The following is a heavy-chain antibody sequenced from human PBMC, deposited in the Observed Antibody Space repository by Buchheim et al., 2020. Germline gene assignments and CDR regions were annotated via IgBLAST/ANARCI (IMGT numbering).Heavy chain of an antibody. Sequence: QVQLQESGPGLVKPSGTLSLTCAVSGGSISSSNWWSWVRQPPGKGLEWIGENYHSGSTNYNPSLKSRVTISVDKSKNQFSLKLSSVTAADTAVYYCARAHSYYYDSSGYYSPYYYYGMDVWGQGTT. D-gene: IGHD3-22*01. CDR2: NYHSGST. J-gene: IGHJ6*02. V-gene: IGHV4-4*02. CDR3: ARAHSYYYDSSGYYSPYYYYGMDV. CDR1: GGSISSSNW.